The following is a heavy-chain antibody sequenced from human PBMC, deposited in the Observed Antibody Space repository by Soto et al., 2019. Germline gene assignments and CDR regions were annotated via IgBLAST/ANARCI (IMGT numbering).Heavy chain of an antibody. CDR2: ISSGSVSI. V-gene: IGHV3-48*02. CDR1: GFPFDLFN. Sequence: EVQLAESGGGFVQPGGSLRLSCVGSGFPFDLFNMNWIRQAPGKGLEWISYISSGSVSIYYADSVKGRFTISRDNAKNSLVLQMNSLRDEDTALYYCARDRRGVAGTARAFETWGQGTIVTVSS. J-gene: IGHJ3*02. D-gene: IGHD6-19*01. CDR3: ARDRRGVAGTARAFET.